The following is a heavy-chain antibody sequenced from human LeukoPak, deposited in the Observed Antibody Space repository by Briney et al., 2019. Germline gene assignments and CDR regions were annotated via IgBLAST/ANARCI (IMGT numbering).Heavy chain of an antibody. Sequence: GGSLRLSCAASGFTFSSYSMNWVRQAPGKGLEWVSYISSSSSTIYYADSVKGRFTISRDNAKNSLYLQMNSLRDEDTAVYYCARDSLWEVPAAIGFDYWGQGTLVTVSS. V-gene: IGHV3-48*02. CDR1: GFTFSSYS. CDR3: ARDSLWEVPAAIGFDY. D-gene: IGHD2-2*01. J-gene: IGHJ4*02. CDR2: ISSSSSTI.